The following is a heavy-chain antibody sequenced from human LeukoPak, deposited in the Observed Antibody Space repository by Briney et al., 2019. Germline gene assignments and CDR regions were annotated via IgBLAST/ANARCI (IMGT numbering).Heavy chain of an antibody. CDR3: GRQGYTASYYFFDY. V-gene: IGHV4-4*07. CDR1: SGSIRSYY. D-gene: IGHD1-26*01. Sequence: KTSETLSLTCTVSSGSIRSYYWGWVRQPPGKGLEWIGRIYTTGTTQYNPPLKSRVTMSVDTSTNQFSLNLRSMTAADMAVYYCGRQGYTASYYFFDYWSQGTLVAVS. J-gene: IGHJ4*02. CDR2: IYTTGTT.